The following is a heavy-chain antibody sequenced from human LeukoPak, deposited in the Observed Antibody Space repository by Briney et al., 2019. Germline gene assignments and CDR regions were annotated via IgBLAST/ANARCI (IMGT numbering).Heavy chain of an antibody. CDR3: ARVRVDIVARYFDH. CDR2: IYHSGST. V-gene: IGHV4-30-2*01. J-gene: IGHJ4*02. CDR1: GGSISSGGYS. D-gene: IGHD5-12*01. Sequence: SQTLSLTCAVSGGSISSGGYSWSWIRQPPGKGLEWIGYIYHSGSTYYNPSLKSRVTISVDRSKNQFSLKLSSVTAADTAVYYCARVRVDIVARYFDHWGQGTLVTVSS.